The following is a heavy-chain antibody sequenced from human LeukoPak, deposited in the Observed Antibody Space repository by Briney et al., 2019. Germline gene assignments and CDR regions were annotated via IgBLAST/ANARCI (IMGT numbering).Heavy chain of an antibody. J-gene: IGHJ4*02. Sequence: GGSLRLSCAASGFTFSSYGMHWVRQAPGKGLEWVAVISYDGSNKYYADSVKGRFTISRDNSKNTLYLQMNSLRAEDTAVYYCAKDGQDIVVVVAAPVSYFDYWGQGTLVTVSS. V-gene: IGHV3-30*18. CDR1: GFTFSSYG. CDR2: ISYDGSNK. CDR3: AKDGQDIVVVVAAPVSYFDY. D-gene: IGHD2-15*01.